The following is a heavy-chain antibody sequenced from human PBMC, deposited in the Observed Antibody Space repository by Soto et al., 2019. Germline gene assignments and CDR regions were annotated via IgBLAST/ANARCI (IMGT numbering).Heavy chain of an antibody. Sequence: EVQLLESGGGLVQPGGSLRLPCEASGFTFSSYAMSWVRQAPGKGREWVSAISGSGGSTYYADSVKGRFTISRDNSKNTLYLQMNSLRAEDTAVYYCAIQGYYYGSGSYYYYYMDVWGKGTTVTVSS. CDR3: AIQGYYYGSGSYYYYYMDV. CDR1: GFTFSSYA. V-gene: IGHV3-23*01. CDR2: ISGSGGST. J-gene: IGHJ6*03. D-gene: IGHD3-10*01.